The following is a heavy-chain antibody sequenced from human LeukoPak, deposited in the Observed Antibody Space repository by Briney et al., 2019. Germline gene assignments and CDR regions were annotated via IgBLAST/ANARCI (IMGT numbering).Heavy chain of an antibody. CDR3: ARDLYTYFDFWSGTIGYYYGLDV. D-gene: IGHD3-3*01. V-gene: IGHV4-59*01. Sequence: SETLSLTCTVSGGSISSYYWSWIRQPPGKGLERIGYIFYSGSTNYNPSLKSRVTISVDTSKNQFSLKLSSVTAADTAVYYCARDLYTYFDFWSGTIGYYYGLDVWGQGTTVTVSS. J-gene: IGHJ6*02. CDR2: IFYSGST. CDR1: GGSISSYY.